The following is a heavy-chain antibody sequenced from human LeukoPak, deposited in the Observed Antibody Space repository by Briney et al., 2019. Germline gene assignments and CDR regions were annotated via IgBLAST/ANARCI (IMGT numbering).Heavy chain of an antibody. D-gene: IGHD3-10*01. Sequence: PGGSLRLSCAASGFTFSSYAMSWVRQAPGKGLEWVSAISGSGGSTYYADSVKGRFTISRDNSKNTLYLQMNSLRAEDTAVYYCAKRDSGSYKGSYYMDVWGKGTTVTVSS. V-gene: IGHV3-23*01. CDR3: AKRDSGSYKGSYYMDV. J-gene: IGHJ6*03. CDR2: ISGSGGST. CDR1: GFTFSSYA.